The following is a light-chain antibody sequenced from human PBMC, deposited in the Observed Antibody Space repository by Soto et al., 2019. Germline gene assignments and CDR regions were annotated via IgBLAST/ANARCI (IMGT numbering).Light chain of an antibody. CDR3: QQYGSSPYT. CDR2: GAS. V-gene: IGKV3-20*01. CDR1: QSFRSTY. J-gene: IGKJ5*01. Sequence: EIVLTQSPGTLSLSPGERATLSCRASQSFRSTYLAWFQQKPGQAPRLLIYGASSRATDVPDRFSGSGSGTDFTLTISRLEPEDFAVYYCQQYGSSPYTFGQGTRLDMK.